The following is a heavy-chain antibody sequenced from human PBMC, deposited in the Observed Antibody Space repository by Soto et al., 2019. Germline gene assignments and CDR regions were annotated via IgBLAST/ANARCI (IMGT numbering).Heavy chain of an antibody. CDR3: ARERPDGARLDP. Sequence: SETLSLNCTVSGGSISSGDYYWSWIRQPPGKGLEWIGYIYYSGSTYYNPSLKSRVTISVDTSKNQFSLKLSSVTAADTAVYYCARERPDGARLDPSGQGTLVTVSS. J-gene: IGHJ5*02. CDR2: IYYSGST. D-gene: IGHD6-6*01. CDR1: GGSISSGDYY. V-gene: IGHV4-30-4*02.